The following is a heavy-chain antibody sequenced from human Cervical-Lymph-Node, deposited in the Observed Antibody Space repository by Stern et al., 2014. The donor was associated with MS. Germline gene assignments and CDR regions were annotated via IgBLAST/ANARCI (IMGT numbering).Heavy chain of an antibody. CDR2: IDWNDEK. Sequence: QVTLSESGPALVKPTQTLTLTCTFSGFSLTTSGMRLNWIRQPPGKALEWLARIDWNDEKFYNTSLKTRLTISRDTSHSQVFLTMSNMDPVDTATYYCARIQWSIIDYWGQGILVTVSS. CDR1: GFSLTTSGMR. D-gene: IGHD2-15*01. V-gene: IGHV2-70*04. CDR3: ARIQWSIIDY. J-gene: IGHJ4*02.